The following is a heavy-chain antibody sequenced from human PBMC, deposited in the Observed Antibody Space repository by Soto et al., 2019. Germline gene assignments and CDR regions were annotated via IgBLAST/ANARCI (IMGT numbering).Heavy chain of an antibody. CDR1: GFIFNTYN. CDR3: ARDSYSFDY. J-gene: IGHJ4*02. Sequence: PGVSLRLSCAASGFIFNTYNIHWVRQAPGKGLEWVAVIWYDGGNKYYTDSLKGRFTISRDNSKNTVYLQMSSLTAEDTAVYYCARDSYSFDYWGRGTLVTVSS. CDR2: IWYDGGNK. V-gene: IGHV3-33*01. D-gene: IGHD3-10*01.